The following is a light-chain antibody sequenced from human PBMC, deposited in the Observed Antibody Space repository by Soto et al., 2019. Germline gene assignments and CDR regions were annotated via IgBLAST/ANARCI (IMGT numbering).Light chain of an antibody. CDR3: QQYNNWPPYT. J-gene: IGKJ2*01. V-gene: IGKV3-15*01. Sequence: EIVMTQSPATLSVSPGERATLSCRASQSVSSNLAWYQQKPGQAPRLLIYGASTRATGIPARFSGSGSGTEFPLTISSLQSEDFAGYYWQQYNNWPPYTFGQGTKLEIK. CDR1: QSVSSN. CDR2: GAS.